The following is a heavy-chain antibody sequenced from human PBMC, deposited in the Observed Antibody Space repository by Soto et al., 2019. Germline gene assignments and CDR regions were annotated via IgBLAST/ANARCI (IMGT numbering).Heavy chain of an antibody. J-gene: IGHJ6*02. CDR3: VRDADETAIVPAPWLV. Sequence: LSLTCAVSGGSISSSHWWGWVRQAPGKGLEWIGEIYHSGSTNYNPSLKSRITMSVDKSKNQFSVNLGSVTAADTAVYYCVRDADETAIVPAPWLVWGRGTMVTVSS. V-gene: IGHV4-4*02. CDR2: IYHSGST. CDR1: GGSISSSHW. D-gene: IGHD2-21*02.